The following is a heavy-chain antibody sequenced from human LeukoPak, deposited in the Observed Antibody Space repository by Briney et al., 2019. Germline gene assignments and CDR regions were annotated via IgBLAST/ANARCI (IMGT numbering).Heavy chain of an antibody. Sequence: GGSLRLSCAASGFTFNDYWMTWVRQAPGKGLEWVANIKQDGSEKYYVDSVKGRFTISRDNAKNSLYLQMNGLRAEDTAVYYCARGGATTFGLWGNAFDIWGQGTMVTVSS. CDR1: GFTFNDYW. J-gene: IGHJ3*02. CDR3: ARGGATTFGLWGNAFDI. D-gene: IGHD3-3*01. CDR2: IKQDGSEK. V-gene: IGHV3-7*01.